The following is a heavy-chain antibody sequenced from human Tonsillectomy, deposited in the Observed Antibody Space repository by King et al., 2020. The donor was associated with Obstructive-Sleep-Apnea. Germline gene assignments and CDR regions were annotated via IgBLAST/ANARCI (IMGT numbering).Heavy chain of an antibody. V-gene: IGHV3-72*01. Sequence: VQLVESGGGLFQPGGSLRLSCVASGFTFTDHYMDWVRQAPGKGLEWVGRIRKKVNGYITQYATSVKGRFTISRDDSKTSLYLQMNSLKTEDTAVYYCAREGLPATAILGAFDIWGQGTMVTVSS. CDR3: AREGLPATAILGAFDI. CDR1: GFTFTDHY. D-gene: IGHD2-21*02. CDR2: IRKKVNGYIT. J-gene: IGHJ3*02.